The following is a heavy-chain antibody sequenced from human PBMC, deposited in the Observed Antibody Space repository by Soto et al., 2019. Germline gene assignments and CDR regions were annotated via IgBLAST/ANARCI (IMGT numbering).Heavy chain of an antibody. D-gene: IGHD5-12*01. Sequence: QLLESGGGLVQPGGSLRLSCVGSGFTFNVYAMSWGRQAPGKGLEWVSAISGSGSGTFYSDSVKGRFTISRDNRNNTRYLEMSGLSPEDAAVYYCAKDRVQDCTSVSGYRRGNSWGQGTLVTVSS. J-gene: IGHJ4*02. V-gene: IGHV3-23*01. CDR1: GFTFNVYA. CDR2: ISGSGSGT. CDR3: AKDRVQDCTSVSGYRRGNS.